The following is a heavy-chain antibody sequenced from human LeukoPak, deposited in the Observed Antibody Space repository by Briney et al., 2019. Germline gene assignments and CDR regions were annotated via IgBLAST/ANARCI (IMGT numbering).Heavy chain of an antibody. V-gene: IGHV3-21*01. CDR1: GVSFSSYT. CDR2: ISSAGTYI. J-gene: IGHJ6*03. D-gene: IGHD5-18*01. CDR3: ARDGVRAGIQLWLTGYYYYMDV. Sequence: GGSLRLSCAASGVSFSSYTMNWVRQAPGKGLEWVSSISSAGTYIYYADSVKGRFTISRDNAKNSLSLQMNSLRAEDSAVYFCARDGVRAGIQLWLTGYYYYMDVWGKGTTVTI.